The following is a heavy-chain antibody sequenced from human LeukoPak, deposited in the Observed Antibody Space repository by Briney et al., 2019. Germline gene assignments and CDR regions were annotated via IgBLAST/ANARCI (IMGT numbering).Heavy chain of an antibody. CDR2: ISYDGSNK. Sequence: GGSLRLSRAASGFTFSSYGMHWVRQAPGKGLEWVAVISYDGSNKYYADSVKGRFTISRDNSKNTLYLQMNSLRAEDTAVYYCAKSRWDIVVVPAASYFDYWGQGTLVTVSS. J-gene: IGHJ4*02. CDR1: GFTFSSYG. CDR3: AKSRWDIVVVPAASYFDY. D-gene: IGHD2-2*01. V-gene: IGHV3-30*18.